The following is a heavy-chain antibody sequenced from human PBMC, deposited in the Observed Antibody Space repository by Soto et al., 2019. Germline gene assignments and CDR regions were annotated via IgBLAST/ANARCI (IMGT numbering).Heavy chain of an antibody. CDR3: ARHYCSGGSCPFPNYYYGMDV. CDR2: IYPGDSDT. V-gene: IGHV5-51*01. J-gene: IGHJ6*02. CDR1: GYSFTSYW. Sequence: GESLKISCKGSGYSFTSYWIGWVRQMPGKGLEWMGIIYPGDSDTRYSPSFQGQVTISADKSISTAYLQWSSLKASDTAMYYCARHYCSGGSCPFPNYYYGMDVWGQGTTVTVSS. D-gene: IGHD2-15*01.